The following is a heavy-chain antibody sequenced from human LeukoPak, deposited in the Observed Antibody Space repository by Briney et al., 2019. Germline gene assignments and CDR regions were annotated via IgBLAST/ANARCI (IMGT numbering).Heavy chain of an antibody. CDR2: IYYSGST. CDR1: GGSISRYY. D-gene: IGHD1-26*01. J-gene: IGHJ6*03. V-gene: IGHV4-59*01. CDR3: VRIVGATPYYYYYMDV. Sequence: PSETLSLTCTVSGGSISRYYWSWIRQPPGKGLEWIGDIYYSGSTNYNPSLKSRVTISVDTSKNQFSLKLSSVTAADTAVYYCVRIVGATPYYYYYMDVWGKGTTVTVSS.